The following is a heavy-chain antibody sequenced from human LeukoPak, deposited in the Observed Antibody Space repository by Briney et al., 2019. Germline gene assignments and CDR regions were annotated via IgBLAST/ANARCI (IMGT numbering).Heavy chain of an antibody. CDR1: GFTFSSYA. V-gene: IGHV3-30*04. CDR3: ARDSDLVGAGDFDY. J-gene: IGHJ4*02. D-gene: IGHD1-26*01. CDR2: ISYDGSNK. Sequence: SGGSLRLSCAASGFTFSSYAMHWVRQAPGKGLEWVAVISYDGSNKYYADSVKGRFTISRDNSKNTLYLQMNSLRAEDTAVYYCARDSDLVGAGDFDYWGQGTLVTVSS.